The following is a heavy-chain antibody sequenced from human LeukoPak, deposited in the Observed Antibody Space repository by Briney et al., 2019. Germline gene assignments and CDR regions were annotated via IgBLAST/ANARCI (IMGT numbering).Heavy chain of an antibody. CDR3: AREVTYYDSLTGYYNGNFDY. Sequence: GGSLRLSCAASGFTFSSYWMHWVRQAPGKGLVWVSRINSDESSTSYGDTVKGRFTISRDNAENTLYLQMNSLRAEDTAVYYCAREVTYYDSLTGYYNGNFDYWGQGTLVTVSS. J-gene: IGHJ4*02. D-gene: IGHD3-9*01. CDR2: INSDESST. CDR1: GFTFSSYW. V-gene: IGHV3-74*01.